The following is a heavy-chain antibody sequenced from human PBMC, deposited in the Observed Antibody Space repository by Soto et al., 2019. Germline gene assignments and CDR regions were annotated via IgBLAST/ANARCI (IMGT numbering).Heavy chain of an antibody. J-gene: IGHJ4*02. CDR1: GFTFSSYW. Sequence: PGGSLRLSCAASGFTFSSYWMHWVRQAPGKGLVWVSRINSDGSSTSYADSVKGRFTISRDNAKNTLYLQMNSLRAEDTAVYYCAREGGYYNLDYWGQGTLVTVSS. D-gene: IGHD3-22*01. V-gene: IGHV3-74*01. CDR2: INSDGSST. CDR3: AREGGYYNLDY.